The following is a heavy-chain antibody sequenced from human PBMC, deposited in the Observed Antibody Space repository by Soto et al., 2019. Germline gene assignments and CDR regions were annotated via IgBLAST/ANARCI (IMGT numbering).Heavy chain of an antibody. Sequence: QVQLVESGGGVVQPGRSLRLSCAASGFTFSSYGMHWVRQAPGKGLEWVAVISYDGSNKYYADSVKGRFTISRDNSKNTLYLQMNSLRAEDTAVYYCAKCGYDFGYYYYYMDVWGKGITVTVSS. CDR3: AKCGYDFGYYYYYMDV. CDR1: GFTFSSYG. V-gene: IGHV3-30*18. CDR2: ISYDGSNK. D-gene: IGHD5-12*01. J-gene: IGHJ6*03.